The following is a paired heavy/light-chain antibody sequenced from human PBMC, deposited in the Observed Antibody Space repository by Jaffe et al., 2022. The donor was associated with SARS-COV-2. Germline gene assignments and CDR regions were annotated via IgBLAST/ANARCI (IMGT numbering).Heavy chain of an antibody. J-gene: IGHJ6*02. CDR1: GGSISSYY. CDR2: IYSSGSI. CDR3: ARGGTYGDYAHYAMDV. V-gene: IGHV4-4*07. Sequence: QMQLQESGPGLVKPSETLSLTCTVSGGSISSYYWSWIRQPAGKGLEWIGRIYSSGSINYNPSLKSRVTMSVDTSKNQFSLKLSSVTAADTAVYYCARGGTYGDYAHYAMDVWGQGTTVTVSS. D-gene: IGHD4-17*01.
Light chain of an antibody. Sequence: QSVLTQPPSVSAAPGQKVTISCSGSSSNIGNNYVSWYQQLPGTAPKLLIYDNNERPSGIPDRFSGSMSGTSVTLGITGLRTGDEAHYYCGTWDSSLSAGVFGGGTKLTVL. J-gene: IGLJ3*02. CDR3: GTWDSSLSAGV. CDR2: DNN. V-gene: IGLV1-51*01. CDR1: SSNIGNNY.